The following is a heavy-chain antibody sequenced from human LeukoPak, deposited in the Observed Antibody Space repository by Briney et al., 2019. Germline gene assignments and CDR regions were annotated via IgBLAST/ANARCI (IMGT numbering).Heavy chain of an antibody. Sequence: PLETLSLTCTVSGGSISSYYWSWIRQPPGKGLEWIGYIYYTGSTNYNPSLTSRVNISVDTSKNQFSLNLTSVTAADTAVYYCARWGSIAVARFDYWGQGTLVTVSS. CDR3: ARWGSIAVARFDY. D-gene: IGHD6-6*01. CDR2: IYYTGST. V-gene: IGHV4-59*01. CDR1: GGSISSYY. J-gene: IGHJ4*02.